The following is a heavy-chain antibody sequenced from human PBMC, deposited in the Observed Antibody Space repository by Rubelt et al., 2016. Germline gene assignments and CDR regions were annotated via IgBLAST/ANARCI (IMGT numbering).Heavy chain of an antibody. V-gene: IGHV2-5*01. D-gene: IGHD6-6*01. J-gene: IGHJ4*02. CDR2: IYWNDVD. CDR1: GFSLSTSGVG. Sequence: QITLKESGPTLVKPTQTLTLTCTFSGFSLSTSGVGVGWIRQPPGKALEWLALIYWNDVDRYSPSLQSRLTITEDTSKNQVVLTMTNMDPVDTATYYCAYDLSASSGGQFDYWGQGTLVTVSS. CDR3: AYDLSASSGGQFDY.